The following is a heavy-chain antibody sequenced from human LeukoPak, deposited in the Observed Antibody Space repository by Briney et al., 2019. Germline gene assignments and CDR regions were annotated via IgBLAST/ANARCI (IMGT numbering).Heavy chain of an antibody. CDR2: ISGSGGST. Sequence: ASVKVSCKASGGTFTSYAMSWVRQAPGKGLEWVSAISGSGGSTYYADSVKGWFTISRDNSKNTLYLQMNSLRAEDTAVYYCAKDHYYDSSGYYQHWGQGTLVTVSS. CDR3: AKDHYYDSSGYYQH. J-gene: IGHJ1*01. CDR1: GGTFTSYA. V-gene: IGHV3-23*01. D-gene: IGHD3-22*01.